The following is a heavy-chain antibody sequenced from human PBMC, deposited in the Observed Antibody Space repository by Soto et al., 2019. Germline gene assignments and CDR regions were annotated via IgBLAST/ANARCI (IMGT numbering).Heavy chain of an antibody. Sequence: GGSLRLSCAASGFTFDDYAMHWVRQAPGKGLEWVSGISWNSGSIGYADSVKGRFTISRDNAKNSLYLQMNSLRAEDTALYYCAKDIVEGIAVAGLDYWGQGTLVTVSS. J-gene: IGHJ4*02. CDR3: AKDIVEGIAVAGLDY. D-gene: IGHD6-19*01. CDR2: ISWNSGSI. CDR1: GFTFDDYA. V-gene: IGHV3-9*01.